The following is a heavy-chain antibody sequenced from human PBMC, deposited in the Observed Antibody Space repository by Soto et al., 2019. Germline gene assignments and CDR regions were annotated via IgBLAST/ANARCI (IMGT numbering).Heavy chain of an antibody. D-gene: IGHD5-18*01. J-gene: IGHJ4*02. CDR3: ARGGTAIDLAWDY. CDR1: GDSISSYY. CDR2: IYYSGST. Sequence: QVQLQESGPGLVKPSETLSLTCTVSGDSISSYYWSWIRQPPGKGLEWIGYIYYSGSTNYNPSLKSRVTISVDTSKNQFSLKLNSVTAADTAVYYWARGGTAIDLAWDYWGQGTLVTVSS. V-gene: IGHV4-59*01.